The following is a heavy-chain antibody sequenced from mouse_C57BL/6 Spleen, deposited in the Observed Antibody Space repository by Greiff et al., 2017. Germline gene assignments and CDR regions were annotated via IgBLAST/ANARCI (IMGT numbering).Heavy chain of an antibody. CDR3: ARGGLTGTFYYAMDY. CDR2: ISSGRSTI. Sequence: EVQRVESGGGLVKPGGSLKLSCAASGFTFSDYGMHWVRQAPEKGLEWVAYISSGRSTIYYADTVKGRFTISRDNAKNTLFLQMTSLRSEDTAMYYCARGGLTGTFYYAMDYWGQGTSVTVSS. J-gene: IGHJ4*01. V-gene: IGHV5-17*01. D-gene: IGHD4-1*01. CDR1: GFTFSDYG.